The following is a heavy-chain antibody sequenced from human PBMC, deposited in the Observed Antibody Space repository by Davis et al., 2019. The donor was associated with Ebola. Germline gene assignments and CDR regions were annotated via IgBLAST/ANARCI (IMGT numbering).Heavy chain of an antibody. J-gene: IGHJ3*02. D-gene: IGHD3-22*01. CDR2: INHSGST. V-gene: IGHV4-34*01. Sequence: MPSETLSLTCAVYGGSFSGYYWSWIRQPPGKGLEWIGEINHSGSTNYNPSLKSRVTISVDKSKNQFSLKLSSVTAADTAVYYCARTPHYYDSSGYYNDAFDIWGQGTMVTVSS. CDR1: GGSFSGYY. CDR3: ARTPHYYDSSGYYNDAFDI.